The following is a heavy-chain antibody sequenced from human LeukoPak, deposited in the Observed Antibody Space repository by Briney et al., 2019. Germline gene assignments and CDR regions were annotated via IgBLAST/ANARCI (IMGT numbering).Heavy chain of an antibody. V-gene: IGHV4-38-2*02. CDR3: ARNRPSYDSSWDAFDI. CDR2: IYHSGST. CDR1: GYSISSGYY. Sequence: SETLSLTCTVSGYSISSGYYWGWIRQPPGKGLEWIGSIYHSGSTYYNPSLKSRVTISVDKSKNQFSLKLSSVTAADTAVYYCARNRPSYDSSWDAFDIWGQGTMVTVSS. D-gene: IGHD3-22*01. J-gene: IGHJ3*02.